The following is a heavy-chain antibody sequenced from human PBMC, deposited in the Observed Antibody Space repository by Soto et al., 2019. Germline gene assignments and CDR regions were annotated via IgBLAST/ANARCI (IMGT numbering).Heavy chain of an antibody. Sequence: ASVKVSCKASGYSFTGYSMHWVRQAPGQGLEWMGWINPKNGATNYAQKFQGWVTMITDTSMSTAYMELSSLKSDDTAVYYCASHTRPTPQPLAHFDYWGQGSLVTVSS. D-gene: IGHD6-13*01. CDR1: GYSFTGYS. CDR2: INPKNGAT. J-gene: IGHJ4*02. CDR3: ASHTRPTPQPLAHFDY. V-gene: IGHV1-2*04.